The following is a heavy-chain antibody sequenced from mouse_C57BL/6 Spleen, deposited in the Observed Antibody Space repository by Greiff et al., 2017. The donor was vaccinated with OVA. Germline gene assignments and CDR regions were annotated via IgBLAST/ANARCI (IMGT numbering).Heavy chain of an antibody. CDR2: ISDGGSYT. CDR1: GFTFSSYA. Sequence: EVKLQESGGGLVKPGGSLKLSCAASGFTFSSYAMSWVRQTPEKRLEWVATISDGGSYTYYPDNVKGRFTISRDNAKNNLYLQMSHLKSEDTAMYYCARDDDFSWFAYWGQGTLVTVSA. D-gene: IGHD2-4*01. J-gene: IGHJ3*01. V-gene: IGHV5-4*01. CDR3: ARDDDFSWFAY.